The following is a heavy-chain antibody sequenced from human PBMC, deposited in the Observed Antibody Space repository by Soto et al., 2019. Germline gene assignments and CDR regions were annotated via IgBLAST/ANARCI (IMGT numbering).Heavy chain of an antibody. J-gene: IGHJ6*02. CDR1: GYTFTSYG. Sequence: ASVKVSCKASGYTFTSYGISWVRQAPGQGLEWMGWISAYNGNTNYAQKLQGRVTMTTDTSTSTAYMELRSLRSDDTAVYYCARAARCSGGSCYSVYGMDVWGQGTTVTVSS. CDR3: ARAARCSGGSCYSVYGMDV. CDR2: ISAYNGNT. V-gene: IGHV1-18*01. D-gene: IGHD2-15*01.